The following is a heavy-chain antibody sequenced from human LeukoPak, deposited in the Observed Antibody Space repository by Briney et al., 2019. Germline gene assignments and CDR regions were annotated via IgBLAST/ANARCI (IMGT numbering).Heavy chain of an antibody. D-gene: IGHD6-19*01. CDR3: ARESSGWYYYYMDV. CDR2: ISAYNGNT. J-gene: IGHJ6*03. CDR1: GYTFTSYG. V-gene: IGHV1-18*01. Sequence: ASVKVSCKASGYTFTSYGISWVRQAPGQGLEWMGWISAYNGNTNYAQKLQGRVTMTTDTSTSTAYMVLRSLRSDDTAVYYCARESSGWYYYYMDVWGKGTTVTVSS.